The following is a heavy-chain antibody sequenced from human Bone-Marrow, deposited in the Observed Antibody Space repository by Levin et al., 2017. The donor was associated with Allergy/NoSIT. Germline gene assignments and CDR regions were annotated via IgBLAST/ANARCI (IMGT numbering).Heavy chain of an antibody. CDR2: ISYDGSNK. V-gene: IGHV3-30*18. J-gene: IGHJ6*02. CDR3: AKDTALLPAAGETYYYYGMDV. D-gene: IGHD6-13*01. CDR1: GFTFSSYG. Sequence: GGSLRLSCAASGFTFSSYGMHWVRQAPGKGLEWVAVISYDGSNKYYADSVKGRFTISRDNSKNTLYLQMNSLRAEDTAVYYCAKDTALLPAAGETYYYYGMDVWGQGTTVTVSS.